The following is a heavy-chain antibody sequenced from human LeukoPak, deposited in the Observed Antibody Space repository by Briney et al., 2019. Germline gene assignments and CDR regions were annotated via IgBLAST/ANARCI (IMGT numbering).Heavy chain of an antibody. D-gene: IGHD5-24*01. CDR1: GGSMSSYY. CDR2: IYYSGST. Sequence: SETLSLTCTVSGGSMSSYYWSWIRQPPGKGLERIVYIYYSGSTKYNPSLKSLVTISVDMSKNQFSLQLSAVNGADTAVYYCARGARAGYNLEPFDYWGQGTLVTVSS. CDR3: ARGARAGYNLEPFDY. V-gene: IGHV4-59*08. J-gene: IGHJ4*02.